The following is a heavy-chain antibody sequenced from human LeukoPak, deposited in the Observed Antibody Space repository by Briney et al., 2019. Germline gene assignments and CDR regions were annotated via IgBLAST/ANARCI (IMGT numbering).Heavy chain of an antibody. D-gene: IGHD2-2*01. CDR1: GFTFSSYW. Sequence: GGSLRLSCAATGFTFSSYWMSWVRQAPGQGLEWVANIKQDGSEKYYVDSVKGRFTISRDNAKNSLYLQMNSLRAEDTAVYYCARDQRYCSSSSCPWEPFDYWGQGTLVTVSS. CDR3: ARDQRYCSSSSCPWEPFDY. J-gene: IGHJ4*02. V-gene: IGHV3-7*05. CDR2: IKQDGSEK.